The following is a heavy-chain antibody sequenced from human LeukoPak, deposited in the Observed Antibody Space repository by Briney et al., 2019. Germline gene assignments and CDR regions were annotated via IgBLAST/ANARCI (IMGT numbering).Heavy chain of an antibody. V-gene: IGHV3-30*18. J-gene: IGHJ4*02. CDR2: ISYDGSNK. Sequence: GGSLRLSCAASGFTFSSYGMHWVRQAPGKGLEWVAVISYDGSNKYYADSVKGRFTISRDNSKNTLYLQMNSLRAEDTAVYYCAEDYGSGSYDDPFDYWGQGTLVTVSS. CDR1: GFTFSSYG. CDR3: AEDYGSGSYDDPFDY. D-gene: IGHD3-10*01.